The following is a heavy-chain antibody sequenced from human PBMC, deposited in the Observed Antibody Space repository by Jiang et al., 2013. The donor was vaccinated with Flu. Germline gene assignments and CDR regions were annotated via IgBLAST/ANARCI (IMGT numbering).Heavy chain of an antibody. J-gene: IGHJ4*02. Sequence: LLKPSETLSLTCAVYGGSFSGYYWSWIRQPPGKGLEWIGEINHSGSTNYNPSLKSRVTISVDTSKNQFSLKLSSVTAADTAVYYCARRTDYYDSSGYNYYFDYWGQGTLVTVSS. D-gene: IGHD3-22*01. CDR1: GGSFSGYY. CDR3: ARRTDYYDSSGYNYYFDY. V-gene: IGHV4-34*01. CDR2: INHSGST.